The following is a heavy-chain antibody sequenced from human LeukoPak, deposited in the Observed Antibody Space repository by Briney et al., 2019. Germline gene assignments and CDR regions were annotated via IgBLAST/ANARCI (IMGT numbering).Heavy chain of an antibody. V-gene: IGHV3-7*01. D-gene: IGHD3-3*01. J-gene: IGHJ3*02. CDR3: ARDPPGGSGYPIDAFDI. CDR1: GFTFSNNW. CDR2: VKKDGSEK. Sequence: PGGSLRLSCAASGFTFSNNWITWVRQAPGKGLEWVASVKKDGSEKYYVDSVKGRFTISRDNAKNSLYLQMNSLRAEDTAVYYCARDPPGGSGYPIDAFDIWGQGTMVTVSS.